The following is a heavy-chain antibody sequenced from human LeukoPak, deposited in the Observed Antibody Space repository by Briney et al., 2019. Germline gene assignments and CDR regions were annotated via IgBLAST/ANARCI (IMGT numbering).Heavy chain of an antibody. CDR1: GFTVSSNY. J-gene: IGHJ4*02. D-gene: IGHD4-11*01. V-gene: IGHV3-66*02. CDR3: ARDTVTPPYYFGY. CDR2: IYSGGST. Sequence: GGSLRLSCAASGFTVSSNYMSWVRQAPGKGLEWVSVIYSGGSTYYADSVKGRFTISRDNSKNTLYLQMNSLRAEDTAVYYCARDTVTPPYYFGYWGQGTLVTVSS.